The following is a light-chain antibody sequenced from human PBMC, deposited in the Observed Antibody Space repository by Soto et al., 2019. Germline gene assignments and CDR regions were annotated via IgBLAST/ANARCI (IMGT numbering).Light chain of an antibody. J-gene: IGKJ3*01. Sequence: EIVLTQSPGTLSLSPGERATLSCRASQSVASSHLAWYRQKPGQTPRLLIYDASSRANGIPDRISGSGPGTDFTLPISRPEPDYFAVYYCQKYGRPPFHFGPWTKVDI. CDR2: DAS. V-gene: IGKV3-20*01. CDR3: QKYGRPPFH. CDR1: QSVASSH.